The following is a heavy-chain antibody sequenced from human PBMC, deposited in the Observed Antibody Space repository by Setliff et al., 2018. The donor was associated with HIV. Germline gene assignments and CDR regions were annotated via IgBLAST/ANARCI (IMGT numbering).Heavy chain of an antibody. CDR1: GGSLSGFY. J-gene: IGHJ4*02. D-gene: IGHD6-19*01. CDR3: ARGRKKTLAVSGTRYFDF. Sequence: PSETLSLTCAVYGGSLSGFYWTFIRQSPGKGLEWIGEVTHSGSTTYDPSLKSRITISVDTSKNQFSLKLTSVTAADKGVYYCARGRKKTLAVSGTRYFDFWGQGTLVTVSS. V-gene: IGHV4-34*01. CDR2: VTHSGST.